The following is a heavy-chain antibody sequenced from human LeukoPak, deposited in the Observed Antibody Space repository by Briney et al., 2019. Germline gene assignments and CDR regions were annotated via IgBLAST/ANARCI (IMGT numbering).Heavy chain of an antibody. CDR3: ARGLNYATVSYMDV. CDR1: GFIFSNYG. D-gene: IGHD4-17*01. J-gene: IGHJ6*03. Sequence: GGSLRLSCAGSGFIFSNYGIHWVRQAPGKGLEWVTVVSNNGRTTYYADSVKGRFTISRDNSKNTLYLQMNSLRSDDTAVYYCARGLNYATVSYMDVWGKGTTVTVSS. V-gene: IGHV3-30*03. CDR2: VSNNGRTT.